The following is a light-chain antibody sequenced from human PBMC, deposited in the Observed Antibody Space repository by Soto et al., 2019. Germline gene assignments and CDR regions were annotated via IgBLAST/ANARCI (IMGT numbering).Light chain of an antibody. CDR3: LQRSNWPPG. Sequence: EIVLTQSPATLSLSPGERATLSCRASQSVSSNLAWYQQKPGQPPRLLIYDASNRATGIPARFSGSGSGTDFTLSISSLEPEDFAVYYCLQRSNWPPGFGQGTRLEIK. CDR2: DAS. J-gene: IGKJ5*01. CDR1: QSVSSN. V-gene: IGKV3-11*01.